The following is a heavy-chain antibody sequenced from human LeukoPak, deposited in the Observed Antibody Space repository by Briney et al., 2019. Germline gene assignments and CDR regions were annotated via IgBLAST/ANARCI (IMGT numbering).Heavy chain of an antibody. V-gene: IGHV4-31*03. J-gene: IGHJ6*02. CDR2: IYYSGNT. CDR3: ARERRGSYYFYGLDV. Sequence: NPSETLSLTCTVSGGSISSGSYYWHWIRQYPEKGLEWIGYIYYSGNTHYNPSLKSRLTISIDTSRNQFSLKLNFVTAADTALYYCARERRGSYYFYGLDVWGQGTTVTVSS. CDR1: GGSISSGSYY.